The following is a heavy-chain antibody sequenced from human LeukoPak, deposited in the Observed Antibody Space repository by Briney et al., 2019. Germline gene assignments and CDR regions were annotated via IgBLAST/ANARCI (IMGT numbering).Heavy chain of an antibody. J-gene: IGHJ6*03. Sequence: GGSLRLSCAASGFTFSSYSMNWVRPAPGKGLEWGSYISSSSRIIYYADSVKGRFTISRDTATNSLYLYMNSLRDEHTAVYYCASLSGNSRFSYYYYYMDVWGKGTTVTVSS. V-gene: IGHV3-48*02. D-gene: IGHD4-23*01. CDR1: GFTFSSYS. CDR3: ASLSGNSRFSYYYYYMDV. CDR2: ISSSSRII.